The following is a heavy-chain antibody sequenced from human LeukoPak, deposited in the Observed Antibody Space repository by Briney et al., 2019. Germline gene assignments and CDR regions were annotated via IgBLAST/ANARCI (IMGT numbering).Heavy chain of an antibody. Sequence: PGESLKISCKGSGCTFTSYWIGWVRQMPGKGLEWMGIIHPGDSDTRYSPSFEGQVTISADKSFSTAYLQWSSLKASDTAMYYCARRDYSGSGIYYYFDYWGQGTLVTVSS. CDR3: ARRDYSGSGIYYYFDY. CDR2: IHPGDSDT. D-gene: IGHD3-10*01. CDR1: GCTFTSYW. V-gene: IGHV5-51*01. J-gene: IGHJ4*02.